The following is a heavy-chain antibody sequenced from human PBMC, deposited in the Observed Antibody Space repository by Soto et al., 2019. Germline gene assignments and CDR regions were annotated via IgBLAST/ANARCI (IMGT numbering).Heavy chain of an antibody. CDR3: ARVVGYDFHGYYFDY. V-gene: IGHV1-69*06. CDR2: IIPIFGTA. CDR1: GGTFSSYA. J-gene: IGHJ4*02. D-gene: IGHD3-3*01. Sequence: QVQLVQSGAEVKKPGSSVKVSCKASGGTFSSYAISWVRQAPGQGLEWMGGIIPIFGTANYAQKFQGRGTITADKSTSTAHRELRRLRSEDTRVYYCARVVGYDFHGYYFDYWGQGTLVTVSS.